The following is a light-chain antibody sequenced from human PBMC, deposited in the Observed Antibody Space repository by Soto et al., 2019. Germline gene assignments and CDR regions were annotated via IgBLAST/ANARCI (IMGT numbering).Light chain of an antibody. CDR3: SSYAGTYIV. CDR1: SSDVGGYNY. V-gene: IGLV2-8*01. Sequence: QSVLTQPPSASGSPGQSVTISCTGTSSDVGGYNYVSWYQQHPGKALKLMIYDVSQRPSGVPDRFSGSKSGNTASLTVSGLQAEDEADYYCSSYAGTYIVFGTETKLTVL. CDR2: DVS. J-gene: IGLJ1*01.